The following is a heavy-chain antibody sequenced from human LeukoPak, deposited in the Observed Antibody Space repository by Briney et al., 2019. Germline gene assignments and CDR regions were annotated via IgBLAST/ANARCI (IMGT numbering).Heavy chain of an antibody. Sequence: PGGSLRLSCAASGFTFSDYHMSWIRQAPGKGLEWVSYISSSGSTIYYADSVKGRFTISRDNAKNSLYLQMNSLRAEDTAVYYCARSDSSGYPRHFDYWGQGTLVTVSS. CDR2: ISSSGSTI. CDR1: GFTFSDYH. V-gene: IGHV3-11*04. D-gene: IGHD3-22*01. CDR3: ARSDSSGYPRHFDY. J-gene: IGHJ4*02.